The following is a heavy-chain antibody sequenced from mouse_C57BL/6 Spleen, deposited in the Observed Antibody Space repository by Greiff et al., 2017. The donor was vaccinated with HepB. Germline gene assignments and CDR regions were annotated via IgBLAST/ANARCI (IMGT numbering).Heavy chain of an antibody. Sequence: VQLQQSGPELVKPGASVKISCKASGYSFTGYYMNWVKQSPEKSLEWIGEINPSTGGTTYNQKFKAKATLTVDKSSSTAYMQLKSLTSEDSAVYYCARGGLDGWYFDVWGTGTTVTVSS. CDR1: GYSFTGYY. V-gene: IGHV1-42*01. J-gene: IGHJ1*03. CDR2: INPSTGGT. D-gene: IGHD2-3*01. CDR3: ARGGLDGWYFDV.